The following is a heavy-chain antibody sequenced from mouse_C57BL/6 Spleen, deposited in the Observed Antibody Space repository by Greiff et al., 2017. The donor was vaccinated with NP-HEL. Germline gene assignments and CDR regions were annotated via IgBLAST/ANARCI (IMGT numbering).Heavy chain of an antibody. V-gene: IGHV1-52*01. CDR2: IDPSDSET. Sequence: QVQLQQPGAELVRPGSSVKLSCKASGYTFTSYWMHWVKQRPIQGLEWIGNIDPSDSETHYNQKFKDKATLTVDKSSSTAYMQLSSLTSEDSAVYYCAREGSSGYVWFAYWGQGTLVTVSA. J-gene: IGHJ3*01. CDR3: AREGSSGYVWFAY. CDR1: GYTFTSYW. D-gene: IGHD3-2*02.